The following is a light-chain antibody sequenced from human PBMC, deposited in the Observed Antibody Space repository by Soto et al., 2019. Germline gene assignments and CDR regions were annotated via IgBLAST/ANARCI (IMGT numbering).Light chain of an antibody. CDR1: QSVSSSY. CDR3: QQYGSLPRT. CDR2: GAS. V-gene: IGKV3-20*01. J-gene: IGKJ2*01. Sequence: EVVLTQSPGTLSLSRGERATLSCRASQSVSSSYLAWYQQTPGQAPRLRIYGASRRATGIPDRFSGSGSGTAFTLTITRLEPEDFAVHYCQQYGSLPRTFGQGNKLEIK.